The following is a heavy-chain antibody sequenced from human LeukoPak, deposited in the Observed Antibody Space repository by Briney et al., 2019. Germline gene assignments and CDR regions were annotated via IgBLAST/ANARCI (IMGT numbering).Heavy chain of an antibody. V-gene: IGHV3-NL1*01. J-gene: IGHJ3*02. CDR2: IYSGDST. CDR1: GFSFSSYG. Sequence: PGGSLRLSCAGSGFSFSSYGMHWVRQAPGKGLEWVSIIYSGDSTYYADSVKGRFTISRDNSKNTLYLQMNSLRAEDTAVYYCARVFWEKDGFIGAFDIWGQGTMVTVSS. CDR3: ARVFWEKDGFIGAFDI. D-gene: IGHD3-3*01.